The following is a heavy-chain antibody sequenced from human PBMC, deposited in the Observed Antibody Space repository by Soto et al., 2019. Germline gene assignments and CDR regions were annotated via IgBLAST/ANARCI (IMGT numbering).Heavy chain of an antibody. CDR2: INPSGGST. Sequence: GASVKVSCKASGYTFTSYYMHWVRQAPGQGLEWMGIINPSGGSTSYAQKFQGRVTMTRDTSTSTVYMELSSLRSEDTAVYYCAAEIGRNNWNDRAFDIWGQGTMVTVSS. CDR1: GYTFTSYY. J-gene: IGHJ3*02. D-gene: IGHD1-20*01. CDR3: AAEIGRNNWNDRAFDI. V-gene: IGHV1-46*01.